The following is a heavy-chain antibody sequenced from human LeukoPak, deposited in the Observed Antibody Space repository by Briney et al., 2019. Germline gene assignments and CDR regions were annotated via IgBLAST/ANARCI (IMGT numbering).Heavy chain of an antibody. CDR3: ARVPPSEDDILTGYFSYGMDV. J-gene: IGHJ6*02. V-gene: IGHV4-59*01. CDR1: GGSISSYY. D-gene: IGHD3-9*01. Sequence: SETLSLTCTVSGGSISSYYWSWIRQPPGKGLEWIGYIYYSGSTNYNPSLKSRVTISVDTSKNQFSLKLSSVTAADTAVYYCARVPPSEDDILTGYFSYGMDVWGQGTTVTVSS. CDR2: IYYSGST.